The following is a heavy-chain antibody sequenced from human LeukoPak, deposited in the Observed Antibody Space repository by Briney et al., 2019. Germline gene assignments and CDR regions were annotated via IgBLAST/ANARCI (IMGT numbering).Heavy chain of an antibody. D-gene: IGHD6-19*01. Sequence: PGGALRLSCAASGFTLSSYWMHWVRPAPGKGRVWVSRINKAGSTNYADYVKGRLTISRDNAKNTQYTQINSLRAEDMAVYYCARGTVAHYFDYWGQGALVTVSS. CDR1: GFTLSSYW. CDR3: ARGTVAHYFDY. V-gene: IGHV3-74*01. CDR2: INKAGST. J-gene: IGHJ4*02.